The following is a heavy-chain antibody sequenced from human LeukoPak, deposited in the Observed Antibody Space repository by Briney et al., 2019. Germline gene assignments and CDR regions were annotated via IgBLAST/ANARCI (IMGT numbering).Heavy chain of an antibody. CDR1: GYIFTSYD. CDR2: MNPNSGNT. J-gene: IGHJ4*02. D-gene: IGHD3-3*01. Sequence: ASVKVSCKASGYIFTSYDINWVRQATGQGLEWMGWMNPNSGNTGYAQKFQGRVTMTRNTSISTAYMELSSLRSEDTAVYYCARGYRPDRLRFLEWLLGYYFDYWGQGTLVTVSS. CDR3: ARGYRPDRLRFLEWLLGYYFDY. V-gene: IGHV1-8*01.